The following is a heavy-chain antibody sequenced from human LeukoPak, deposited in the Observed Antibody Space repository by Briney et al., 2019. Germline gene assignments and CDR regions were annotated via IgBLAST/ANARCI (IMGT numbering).Heavy chain of an antibody. CDR1: GYTFTSYY. J-gene: IGHJ6*03. D-gene: IGHD2-15*01. V-gene: IGHV1-46*01. Sequence: ASVKVSCKASGYTFTSYYMHWVRQAPGQGLEWMGIINPSGGSTSYAQKFQGRVTMTRDMSTSTVYMELSSLRSEDTAVYYCARLPRGSYYYYYMDVWGKGTTVTISS. CDR3: ARLPRGSYYYYYMDV. CDR2: INPSGGST.